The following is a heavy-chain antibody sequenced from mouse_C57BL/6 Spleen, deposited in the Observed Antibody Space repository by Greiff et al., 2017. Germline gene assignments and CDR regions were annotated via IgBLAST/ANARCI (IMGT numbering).Heavy chain of an antibody. J-gene: IGHJ4*01. CDR1: GFNIKDDY. CDR2: IDPENGDT. CDR3: TGGYDYDRGNYAMDY. D-gene: IGHD2-4*01. Sequence: EVQLQESGAELVRPGASVKLSCTASGFNIKDDYMHWVKQRPEQGLEWIGWIDPENGDTEYASKFQGKATITADTSSNTAYLQLSSLTSEDTAVYYCTGGYDYDRGNYAMDYWGQGTSVTVSS. V-gene: IGHV14-4*01.